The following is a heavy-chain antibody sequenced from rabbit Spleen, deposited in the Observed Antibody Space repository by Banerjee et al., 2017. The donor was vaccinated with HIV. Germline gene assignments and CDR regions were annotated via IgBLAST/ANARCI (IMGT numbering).Heavy chain of an antibody. J-gene: IGHJ6*01. D-gene: IGHD8-1*01. CDR2: IDAGSSGFT. CDR3: ARDTGSSFSSYGMDL. Sequence: QSLEESGGDLVKPGASLTLTCTASGVSFSFSDYMCWVRQAPGKGLEWIGCIDAGSSGFTYFATWAKGRFTISRTSSTTVTLQMTRLTAADTATYFCARDTGSSFSSYGMDLWGQGTLVTVS. V-gene: IGHV1S40*01. CDR1: GVSFSFSDY.